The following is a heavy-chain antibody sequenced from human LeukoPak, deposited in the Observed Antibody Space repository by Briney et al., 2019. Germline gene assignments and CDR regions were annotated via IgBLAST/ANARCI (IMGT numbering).Heavy chain of an antibody. Sequence: ASVKVSCKASGSTFTRYGINWVRQAPGQGLEWMGSINAYNGNTKNAQKFQGRVTMTTDTSTSTAYMELRSLRSEDTAVYYCARERRDYYDILTGHDAFDIWGQGTMVTVSS. J-gene: IGHJ3*02. CDR3: ARERRDYYDILTGHDAFDI. CDR1: GSTFTRYG. V-gene: IGHV1-18*01. D-gene: IGHD3-9*01. CDR2: INAYNGNT.